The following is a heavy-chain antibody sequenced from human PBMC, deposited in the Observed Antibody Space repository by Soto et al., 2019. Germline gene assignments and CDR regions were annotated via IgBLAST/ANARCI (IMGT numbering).Heavy chain of an antibody. D-gene: IGHD2-15*01. V-gene: IGHV4-30-2*01. CDR2: IYHSGST. J-gene: IGHJ5*02. Sequence: SETLSLTCAVSGGSISSGGYSWSWIRQPPGKGLEWIGYIYHSGSTYYNPSLKSRVTISVDRSKNQFSLKQSTVTAAETAVYYCARGYCSGGSCYHRGGQHWFDPWGQGTLVTVSS. CDR1: GGSISSGGYS. CDR3: ARGYCSGGSCYHRGGQHWFDP.